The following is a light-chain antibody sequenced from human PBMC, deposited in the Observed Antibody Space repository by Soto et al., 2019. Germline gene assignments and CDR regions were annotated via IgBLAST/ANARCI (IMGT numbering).Light chain of an antibody. CDR1: QNVRSNY. CDR3: QHYSSSPLT. J-gene: IGKJ4*01. Sequence: EIVLTQSPGTLSLSPGERATLSCRASQNVRSNYLAWYQQKPGQAPRLLVYGASSRATGIPDRFSGSGSGTDFTLTISRLEPQDFAVYYCQHYSSSPLTFGGGTNVEIK. V-gene: IGKV3-20*01. CDR2: GAS.